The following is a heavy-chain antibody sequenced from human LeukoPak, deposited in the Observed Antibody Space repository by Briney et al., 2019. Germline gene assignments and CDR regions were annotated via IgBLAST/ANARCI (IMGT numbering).Heavy chain of an antibody. V-gene: IGHV1-69*13. CDR2: IIPIFGTA. J-gene: IGHJ4*02. CDR3: AIAVAGSQYYFDY. D-gene: IGHD6-19*01. CDR1: GGTLSDHV. Sequence: SVKVSCKASGGTLSDHVISWVRQAPGQGLEWMGGIIPIFGTANYAQKFQGRVTITADESTSTAYMELSSLRSEDTAVYYCAIAVAGSQYYFDYWGQGTLVTVSS.